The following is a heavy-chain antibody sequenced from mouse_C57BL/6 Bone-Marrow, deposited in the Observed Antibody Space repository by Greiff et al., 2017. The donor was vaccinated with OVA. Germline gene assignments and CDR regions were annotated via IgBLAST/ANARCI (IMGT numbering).Heavy chain of an antibody. CDR1: GFNIKDDY. V-gene: IGHV14-4*01. J-gene: IGHJ2*01. D-gene: IGHD2-3*01. CDR3: TIGGYYEYYFDY. Sequence: EVQLQQSGAELVRPGASVKLSCTASGFNIKDDYMHWVKQRPEQGLEWIGWIDPENGDTEYASKFQGKATITAETSSNTAYLQLSSLTSEDTAVYYCTIGGYYEYYFDYWGQGTTLTVSS. CDR2: IDPENGDT.